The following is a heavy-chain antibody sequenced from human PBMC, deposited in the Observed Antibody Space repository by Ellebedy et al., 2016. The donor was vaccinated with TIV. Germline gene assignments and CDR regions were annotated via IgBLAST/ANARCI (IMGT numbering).Heavy chain of an antibody. CDR1: GFTFANYW. CDR2: IKQDGSEK. Sequence: GGSLRLSXAGSGFTFANYWMNWVRQAPGKGLEWVANIKQDGSEKYYVDSVKGRFTISRDNAKNSVYLQMNSLRAEDTAVYYCARAVGGVGSTWGQGTLVTVSS. D-gene: IGHD1-26*01. CDR3: ARAVGGVGST. V-gene: IGHV3-7*01. J-gene: IGHJ4*02.